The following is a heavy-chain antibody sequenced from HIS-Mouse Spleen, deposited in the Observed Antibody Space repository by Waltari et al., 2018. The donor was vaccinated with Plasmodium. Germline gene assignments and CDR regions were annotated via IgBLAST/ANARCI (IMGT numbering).Heavy chain of an antibody. V-gene: IGHV1-2*02. D-gene: IGHD6-13*01. CDR3: ARVLGYKAAAGTFVEYFQH. CDR2: YNPNSGGK. Sequence: QVQLVQSGAEVKKPGASVKVSCKASGYTFTGYYMHWVRQAPGQGLEWMGWYNPNSGGKNDAQKFQGRVTMARDTSSSTAYMELSRLRSDDTAVYYCARVLGYKAAAGTFVEYFQHWGQGTLVTVSS. CDR1: GYTFTGYY. J-gene: IGHJ1*01.